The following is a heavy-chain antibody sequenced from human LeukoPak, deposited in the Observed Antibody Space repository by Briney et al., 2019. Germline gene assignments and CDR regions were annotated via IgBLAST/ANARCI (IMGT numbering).Heavy chain of an antibody. J-gene: IGHJ4*02. Sequence: SETLSLTCTVSGGSISSYYWSWIRQPPGKGLEWIAYIYYSGSTNYNPSLKSRVTISVDTSKNQFSLKLSSVTAVDTAVYYCARYVWGSYPTFEDYWGQGTLVTVSS. V-gene: IGHV4-59*01. CDR1: GGSISSYY. CDR2: IYYSGST. CDR3: ARYVWGSYPTFEDY. D-gene: IGHD3-16*02.